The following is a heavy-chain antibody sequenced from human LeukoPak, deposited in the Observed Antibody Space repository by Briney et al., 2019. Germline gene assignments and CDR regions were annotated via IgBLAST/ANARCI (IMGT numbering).Heavy chain of an antibody. CDR2: ISGSSSHI. V-gene: IGHV3-11*06. Sequence: PGGSLRLSCVVSGFSFSDYYMNWIRQAPGKGLEWLSYISGSSSHILYADSVKGRFTISRDNAKNSLYLQMNTLRAEDTAVYYCARFELDSGGYATNFDSWGQGTLVTVSS. CDR1: GFSFSDYY. D-gene: IGHD3-22*01. J-gene: IGHJ4*02. CDR3: ARFELDSGGYATNFDS.